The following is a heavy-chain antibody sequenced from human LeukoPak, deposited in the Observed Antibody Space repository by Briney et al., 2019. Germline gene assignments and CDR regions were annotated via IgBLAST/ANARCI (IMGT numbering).Heavy chain of an antibody. CDR2: ISYDGSNK. V-gene: IGHV3-30*03. J-gene: IGHJ5*02. Sequence: GRSLRLSCAASGFTLSSYGIHWVRQAPGKGLEWVAVISYDGSNKYYADSVKGRFTISRDNSKNTLYLQMNSLRAEDTAVYYCAGLFDPWGQGTLVTVSS. CDR1: GFTLSSYG. CDR3: AGLFDP.